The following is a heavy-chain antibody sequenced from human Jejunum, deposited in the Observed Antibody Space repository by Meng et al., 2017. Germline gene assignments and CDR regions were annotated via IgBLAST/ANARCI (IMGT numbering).Heavy chain of an antibody. V-gene: IGHV4-34*01. CDR2: IHHSGST. J-gene: IGHJ4*02. D-gene: IGHD1-26*01. CDR3: ARRIRGGSYLG. Sequence: LQLLQWGAGLLKPPVTLSLTCTVYGDSFTDNYGNCIRQPPGKGLEWIGEIHHSGSTNYNPSLESRVTISRDTSKKQFSLRLSSVTAADTAVYYCARRIRGGSYLGWGQGTLVTVSS. CDR1: GDSFTDNY.